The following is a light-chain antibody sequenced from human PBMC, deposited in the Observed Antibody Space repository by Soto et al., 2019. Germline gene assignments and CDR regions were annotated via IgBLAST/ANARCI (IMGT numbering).Light chain of an antibody. CDR1: QSVGSD. Sequence: IVMTQSPAILSVSPGERATLSCRASQSVGSDLAWYQQKAGQGPRLLIYGASTRATGIPATFSGSGSGTEFTLTISSLQSEDFAVYYCQQYNDWPPGTFGQGTKVDIK. V-gene: IGKV3D-15*01. J-gene: IGKJ1*01. CDR3: QQYNDWPPGT. CDR2: GAS.